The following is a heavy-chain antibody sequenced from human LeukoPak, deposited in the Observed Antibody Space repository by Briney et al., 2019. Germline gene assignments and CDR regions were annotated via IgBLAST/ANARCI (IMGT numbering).Heavy chain of an antibody. V-gene: IGHV3-30*02. CDR1: GFTFSSYG. Sequence: GGSLRLSCAASGFTFSSYGMHWVRQAPGKGLEWVAFIRYDGSNKYYADSVKGRFTISRDNSKNTLYLQMNSLRAEDTAVYYCAKPDRFLEWLPHVDYWGQGTLVTVSS. D-gene: IGHD3-3*01. CDR3: AKPDRFLEWLPHVDY. CDR2: IRYDGSNK. J-gene: IGHJ4*02.